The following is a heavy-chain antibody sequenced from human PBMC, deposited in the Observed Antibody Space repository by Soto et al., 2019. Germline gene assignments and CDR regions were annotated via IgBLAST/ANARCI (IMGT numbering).Heavy chain of an antibody. Sequence: GGSLRLSCAASGFTFSSYNMNWVRQAPGKGLEWVSSISSSSRYIYYADSVKGRFTISRDNSKNTLYLQMNSLRAEDTAVYYCAKDQDGSGTFNYYYGMDVWGQGTTVTVSS. D-gene: IGHD3-10*01. V-gene: IGHV3-21*01. CDR1: GFTFSSYN. CDR3: AKDQDGSGTFNYYYGMDV. J-gene: IGHJ6*02. CDR2: ISSSSRYI.